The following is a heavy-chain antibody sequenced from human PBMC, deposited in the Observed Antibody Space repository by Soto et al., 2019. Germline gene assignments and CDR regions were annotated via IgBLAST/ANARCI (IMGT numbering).Heavy chain of an antibody. J-gene: IGHJ4*02. CDR2: ISAGGDST. Sequence: EVMVLESGGGLVQPGGSLRLSCATSGFTFSLYPMNWVRQAPGKGLEWVSGISAGGDSTYYADSVKGRFTIFRDNSKNSVYLQMNSLRVEDTAVYYCARRVWGQGTLVTVSS. V-gene: IGHV3-23*01. CDR3: ARRV. CDR1: GFTFSLYP.